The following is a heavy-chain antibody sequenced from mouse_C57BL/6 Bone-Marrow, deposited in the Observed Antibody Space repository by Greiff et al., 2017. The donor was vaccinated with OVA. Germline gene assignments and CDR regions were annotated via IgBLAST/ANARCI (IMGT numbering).Heavy chain of an antibody. CDR3: TTTYYGSTHW. CDR2: IDPENGDT. D-gene: IGHD1-1*01. CDR1: GFNIKDDY. V-gene: IGHV14-4*01. J-gene: IGHJ3*02. Sequence: EVQLQQSGAELVRPGASVKLSCTASGFNIKDDYMHWVKQRPEQGLEWIGWIDPENGDTEYASKFQGKATITADTSSNTAYLQLSSLTSEDTAVYYCTTTYYGSTHWWGQGTLVTVSA.